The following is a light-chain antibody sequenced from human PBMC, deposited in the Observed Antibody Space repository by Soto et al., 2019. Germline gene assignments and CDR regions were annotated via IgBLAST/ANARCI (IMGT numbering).Light chain of an antibody. V-gene: IGKV3-15*01. CDR2: GAY. CDR3: QQYNIWPPIT. Sequence: EIVLTQSPGTLSLSPGERATLSFRSIQSIRSNYLAWYQQKPGQAPRLLIYGAYTRAAGVPARFSGSGSGTEFTLTITSLQSEDIALYYCQQYNIWPPITFGQGTRLEI. J-gene: IGKJ5*01. CDR1: QSIRSN.